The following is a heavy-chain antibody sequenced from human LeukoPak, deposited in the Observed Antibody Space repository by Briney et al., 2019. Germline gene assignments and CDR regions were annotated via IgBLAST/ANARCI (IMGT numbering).Heavy chain of an antibody. CDR2: ISSSNTYI. D-gene: IGHD6-19*01. J-gene: IGHJ4*02. CDR3: ARSLPVVAGTASTY. CDR1: GFTFSSYS. V-gene: IGHV3-21*01. Sequence: GGSLRLSCAASGFTFSSYSMNWVRQAPGKGLEWVSSISSSNTYIFYADSVKGRFTISRDNAKNSLYLQMNSLRAEDTAVYYCARSLPVVAGTASTYWGQGTLVTVSS.